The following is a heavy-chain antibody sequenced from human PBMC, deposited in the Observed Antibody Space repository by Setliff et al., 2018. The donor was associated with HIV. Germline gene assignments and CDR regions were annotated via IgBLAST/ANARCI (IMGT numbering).Heavy chain of an antibody. CDR1: GFSLSDDRLG. V-gene: IGHV2-26*01. CDR3: VRFFDSSGYYRYYFDS. CDR2: IFSNDEQ. J-gene: IGHJ4*02. D-gene: IGHD3-22*01. Sequence: SGPTLVNPTETLTLTCTVSGFSLSDDRLGVSWIRQPPGKALEWLAHIFSNDEQSYRASLKGRLTISKDTSKSQVVLTMTNMDPVDTATYYCVRFFDSSGYYRYYFDSWGQGTQVTVSS.